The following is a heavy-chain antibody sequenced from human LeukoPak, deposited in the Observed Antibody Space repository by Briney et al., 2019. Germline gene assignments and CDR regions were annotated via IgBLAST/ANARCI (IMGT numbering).Heavy chain of an antibody. CDR2: INPKSGGT. D-gene: IGHD2-2*01. Sequence: GASVKASCKASGYTFTGYYMHWVRQAPGQGLEWMGWINPKSGGTNYAQKFQGRVTMTRDTPIHTAYMELSRLRSDDTAVYYGAREEYGFDPWGQGTLVTVSS. V-gene: IGHV1-2*02. CDR3: AREEYGFDP. CDR1: GYTFTGYY. J-gene: IGHJ5*02.